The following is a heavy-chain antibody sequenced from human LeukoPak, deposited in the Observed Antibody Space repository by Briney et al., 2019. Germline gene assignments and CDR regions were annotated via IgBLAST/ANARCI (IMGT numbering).Heavy chain of an antibody. D-gene: IGHD4/OR15-4a*01. CDR1: EYTFTAYY. CDR3: ARDLDYGEKSEDY. Sequence: ASVKVSCKASEYTFTAYYVHWVRQAPGQGLEWMGWINPNSGDTNFAQNFQGRVTMTRDTSISTVYMELSRLRSDDTAVYYCARDLDYGEKSEDYWGQGTLVTVSS. J-gene: IGHJ4*02. CDR2: INPNSGDT. V-gene: IGHV1-2*02.